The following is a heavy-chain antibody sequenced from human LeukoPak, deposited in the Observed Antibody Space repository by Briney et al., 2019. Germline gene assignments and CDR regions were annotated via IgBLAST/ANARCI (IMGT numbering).Heavy chain of an antibody. CDR3: ARHQHYGDYVSRNAFDI. CDR1: GYSFTTYW. Sequence: GESLKISCKGSGYSFTTYWIGWVRQMPGKGLEWMGIIYPGDSDTRYSPSFQGQVTISADKSISTAYLQWSSLKASDTAMYYCARHQHYGDYVSRNAFDIWGQGTMVTVSS. J-gene: IGHJ3*02. V-gene: IGHV5-51*01. CDR2: IYPGDSDT. D-gene: IGHD4-17*01.